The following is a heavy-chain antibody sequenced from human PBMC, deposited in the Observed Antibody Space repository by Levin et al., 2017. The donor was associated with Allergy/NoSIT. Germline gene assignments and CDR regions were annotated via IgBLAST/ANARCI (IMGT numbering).Heavy chain of an antibody. CDR3: ARPSRGIYGSYYYGNWFDP. Sequence: SETLSLTCAVYGGSFSGYYWSWIRQPPGKGLEWIGEINHSGSTNYNPSLKSRVTISVDTSKNQFSLKLSSVTAADTAVYYCARPSRGIYGSYYYGNWFDPWGQGTLVTVSS. V-gene: IGHV4-34*01. J-gene: IGHJ5*02. CDR1: GGSFSGYY. D-gene: IGHD1-26*01. CDR2: INHSGST.